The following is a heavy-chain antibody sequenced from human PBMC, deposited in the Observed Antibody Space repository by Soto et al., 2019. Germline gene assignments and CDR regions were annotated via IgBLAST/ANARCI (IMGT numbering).Heavy chain of an antibody. D-gene: IGHD3-22*01. CDR2: IIPIFGTA. CDR3: ARTSCVEVVAPFDY. CDR1: GFTFSSYA. J-gene: IGHJ4*02. V-gene: IGHV1-69*13. Sequence: SLRLSCKASGFTFSSYAISWVRQAPGQGLEWMGAIIPIFGTANYAQTFQGRVTITADESKSTAYMQLSSLRSEDTAVYYCARTSCVEVVAPFDYWGQGTLVTVSS.